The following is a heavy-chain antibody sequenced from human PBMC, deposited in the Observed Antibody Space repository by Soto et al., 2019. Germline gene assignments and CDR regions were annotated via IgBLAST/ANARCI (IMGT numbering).Heavy chain of an antibody. V-gene: IGHV3-30-3*01. CDR2: VSYDGNNQ. J-gene: IGHJ4*02. CDR1: GCIFGNYA. D-gene: IGHD3-22*01. Sequence: QVQLVESGGGVVQPGRHLRVSCAASGCIFGNYAMNWVRQAPGKGLEWVAVVSYDGNNQFYAESVKGRFTISSDSSKTTLYLQMNNLREEDTAVYYCARDRVYYYDNSGYYNFDYWGQGTLVIVSS. CDR3: ARDRVYYYDNSGYYNFDY.